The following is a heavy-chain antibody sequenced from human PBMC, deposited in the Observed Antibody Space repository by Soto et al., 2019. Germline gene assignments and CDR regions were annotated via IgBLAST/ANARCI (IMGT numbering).Heavy chain of an antibody. D-gene: IGHD3-10*01. V-gene: IGHV4-31*03. Sequence: QVQLQESGPGLVKASQTLSLTCNVSGGSISSGGYYWTWIRQHPGKGLEWIGNIHHSGSTFYNPSLKSRVSISVNTSKNQFSLKLGSVTAAGTAGYFCVRGVLAWGQGTLVTVSS. CDR3: VRGVLA. CDR1: GGSISSGGYY. J-gene: IGHJ1*01. CDR2: IHHSGST.